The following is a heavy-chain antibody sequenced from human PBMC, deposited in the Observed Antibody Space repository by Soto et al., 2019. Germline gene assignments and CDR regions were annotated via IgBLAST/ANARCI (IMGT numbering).Heavy chain of an antibody. Sequence: QVQLVQSGAEVKKPGASVKVSCKASGYTFTGYYMHWVRQAPGQGLEWMGWINPNSGGTNYAQKFQGGVTMARDTSLSTAYMELSRLRSDDTAVYYCASQSAGGPAIWFDPWGQGTLVTVSS. D-gene: IGHD1-26*01. J-gene: IGHJ5*02. CDR2: INPNSGGT. CDR1: GYTFTGYY. CDR3: ASQSAGGPAIWFDP. V-gene: IGHV1-2*02.